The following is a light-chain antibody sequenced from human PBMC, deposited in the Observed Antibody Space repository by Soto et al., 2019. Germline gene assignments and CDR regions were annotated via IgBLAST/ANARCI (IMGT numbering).Light chain of an antibody. CDR1: QSVSSN. CDR2: GAS. Sequence: EIVMTQSPATLSVSPGERATLSCRASQSVSSNLAWYQQKPGQAPRLLIYGASTRAIGIPARFSGSGSGTAFTLTISSLQSEDFAVYYCQQYNNWPWTFGQGTKVEIK. V-gene: IGKV3-15*01. J-gene: IGKJ1*01. CDR3: QQYNNWPWT.